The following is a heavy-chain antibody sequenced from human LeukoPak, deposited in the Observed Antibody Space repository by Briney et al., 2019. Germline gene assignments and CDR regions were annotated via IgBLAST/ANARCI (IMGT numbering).Heavy chain of an antibody. V-gene: IGHV3-30*02. Sequence: GGSLRLSCAASGFTFSSYGIHWVRQAPGKGLEWVTFIRYDGGNKYYADSVKGRFTISGDNSKNTLYLQMNSLRAEDTAVYYCAKDPAGDYGYFQHWGQGTLVTVSS. CDR3: AKDPAGDYGYFQH. CDR2: IRYDGGNK. D-gene: IGHD4-17*01. J-gene: IGHJ1*01. CDR1: GFTFSSYG.